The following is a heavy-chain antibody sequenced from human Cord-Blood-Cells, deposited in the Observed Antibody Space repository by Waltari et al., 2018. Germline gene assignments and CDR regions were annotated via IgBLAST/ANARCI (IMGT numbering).Heavy chain of an antibody. Sequence: QVQLVQSGAEVKKPGASVKVSCKASGYTFTSYDINWVRQVTGQGLEWMGWMNPNSGNTGYAQKFQGRVTITRNTSISTAYMELSSLRSEDTAVYYCARFVPYCSSTSCYDAFDIWGQGTMVTVSS. CDR3: ARFVPYCSSTSCYDAFDI. V-gene: IGHV1-8*03. J-gene: IGHJ3*02. CDR1: GYTFTSYD. CDR2: MNPNSGNT. D-gene: IGHD2-2*01.